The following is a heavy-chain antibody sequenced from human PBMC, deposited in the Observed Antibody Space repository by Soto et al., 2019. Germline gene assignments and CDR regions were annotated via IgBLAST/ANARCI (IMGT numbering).Heavy chain of an antibody. J-gene: IGHJ3*02. Sequence: QTPGKGLEWIGYIYYSGSTNYNPSLKSRVTISVDTSKNRFSLKLSSVTAADTAVYYCSSTPYDYIWGSYPRALDIWGQGTMVTVSS. V-gene: IGHV4-59*01. CDR3: SSTPYDYIWGSYPRALDI. D-gene: IGHD3-16*02. CDR2: IYYSGST.